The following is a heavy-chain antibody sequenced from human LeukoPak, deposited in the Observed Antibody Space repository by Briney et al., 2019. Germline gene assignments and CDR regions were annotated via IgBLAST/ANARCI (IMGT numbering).Heavy chain of an antibody. CDR1: GYTFTSYD. J-gene: IGHJ4*02. V-gene: IGHV1-8*01. Sequence: ASVKVSCKASGYTFTSYDINWVRQATGQGLEGMGWMNANSGNTGYAQKLQGRVTMTTDTSTSTAYMELRSLRSDDTAVYYCARDRGITMVRGPPVYWGQGTLVTVSS. D-gene: IGHD3-10*01. CDR3: ARDRGITMVRGPPVY. CDR2: MNANSGNT.